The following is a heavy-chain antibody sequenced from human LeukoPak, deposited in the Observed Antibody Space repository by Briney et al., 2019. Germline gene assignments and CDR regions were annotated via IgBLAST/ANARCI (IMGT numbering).Heavy chain of an antibody. CDR3: ARGPTVTPFPFDY. Sequence: PSETLSLTCTVSGGSISSSSYYWGWIRQPPGKGLEWIGYIYYSGSTYYNPSLKSRVTISVDTSKNQFSLKLSSVTAADTAVYYCARGPTVTPFPFDYWGQGTLVTVSS. D-gene: IGHD4-17*01. J-gene: IGHJ4*02. CDR1: GGSISSSSYY. V-gene: IGHV4-39*07. CDR2: IYYSGST.